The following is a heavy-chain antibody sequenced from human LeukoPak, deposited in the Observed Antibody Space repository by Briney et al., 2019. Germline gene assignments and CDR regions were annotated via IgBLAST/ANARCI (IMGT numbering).Heavy chain of an antibody. CDR3: AGEAPSTPYYYYYMDV. D-gene: IGHD2-2*01. CDR2: INHSGST. J-gene: IGHJ6*03. V-gene: IGHV4-34*09. Sequence: SQTLSLTCAVYGGSFSGYYWSWIRQPPGKGLEWIGEINHSGSTNYNPSLKSRVTISVDTSKNQFSLKLSSVTAADTAVYYCAGEAPSTPYYYYYMDVWGKGTTVTVSS. CDR1: GGSFSGYY.